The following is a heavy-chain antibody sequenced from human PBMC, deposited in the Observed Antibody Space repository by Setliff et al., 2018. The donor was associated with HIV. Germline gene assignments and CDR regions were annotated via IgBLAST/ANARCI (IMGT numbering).Heavy chain of an antibody. J-gene: IGHJ4*02. CDR2: IYPGDSSS. Sequence: PGESLTISCEGSGYSFSRYWIGWVRQMPGKGLEWMGVIYPGDSSSKYSPSFQGQVTISVDTSISTAYLQWNSLKASDTAIYYCARHPIHTDGYGAFDFWGRGTLVTVSS. CDR3: ARHPIHTDGYGAFDF. D-gene: IGHD5-18*01. CDR1: GYSFSRYW. V-gene: IGHV5-51*01.